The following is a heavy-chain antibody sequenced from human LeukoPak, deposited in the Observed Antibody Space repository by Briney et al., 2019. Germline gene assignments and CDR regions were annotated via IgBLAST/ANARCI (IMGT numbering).Heavy chain of an antibody. J-gene: IGHJ4*02. CDR2: IYYSGST. D-gene: IGHD2-15*01. CDR1: GGSISSGGYY. Sequence: SETLPLTCTVSGGSISSGGYYWSWIRQPPGKGLEWIGYIYYSGSTYYNPSLKSRVTISVDTSKNQFSLKLSSVTAADTAVYYCARGYGYYFDYWGQGTLVTVSS. V-gene: IGHV4-30-4*01. CDR3: ARGYGYYFDY.